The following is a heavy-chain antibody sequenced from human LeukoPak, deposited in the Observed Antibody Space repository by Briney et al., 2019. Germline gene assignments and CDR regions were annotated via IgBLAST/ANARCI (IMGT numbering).Heavy chain of an antibody. V-gene: IGHV3-23*01. CDR1: GFTFSSYW. CDR2: ISGSGGST. Sequence: GGSLRLSCAASGFTFSSYWMSWVRQAPGKGLEWVSAISGSGGSTYYADSVKGRFTISRDNSKNTLYLQMNSLRAEDTAVYYCAKSPALWFGEYYYMDVWGKGTTVTVSS. D-gene: IGHD3-10*01. J-gene: IGHJ6*03. CDR3: AKSPALWFGEYYYMDV.